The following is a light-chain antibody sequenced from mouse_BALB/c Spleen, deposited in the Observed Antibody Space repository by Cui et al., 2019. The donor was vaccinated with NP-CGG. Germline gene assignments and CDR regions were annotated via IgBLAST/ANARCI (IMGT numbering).Light chain of an antibody. CDR2: GTN. Sequence: AVVTQESALTTSPGETVPLTCRSSPGAVTTSNYANWVQEKPDHLFTGLIGGTNNRAPGVPARFSGSLIGDKAALTITGAQTEDEAIYFCALWYSNHWVFGGGIKLTVL. CDR3: ALWYSNHWV. CDR1: PGAVTTSNY. V-gene: IGLV1*01. J-gene: IGLJ1*01.